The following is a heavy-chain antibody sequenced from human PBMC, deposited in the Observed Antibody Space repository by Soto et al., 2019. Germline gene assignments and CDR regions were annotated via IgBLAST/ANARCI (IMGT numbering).Heavy chain of an antibody. Sequence: SETLSLTCTVSGGSISSYYWSWIRQPPGKGLEWIGYIYYSGSTNYNPSLKSRVTISVDTSKNQFSLKLSSVTAADTAVYYCARSGITMTIADWGQGTLVPVSS. J-gene: IGHJ4*02. CDR1: GGSISSYY. CDR2: IYYSGST. D-gene: IGHD3-22*01. V-gene: IGHV4-59*01. CDR3: ARSGITMTIAD.